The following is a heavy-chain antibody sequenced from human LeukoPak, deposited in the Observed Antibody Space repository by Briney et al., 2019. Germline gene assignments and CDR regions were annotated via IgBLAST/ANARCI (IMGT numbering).Heavy chain of an antibody. CDR3: ARGSSFDGYCSAGACDAGYYDS. CDR1: GEAFSAYF. D-gene: IGHD2-15*01. V-gene: IGHV4-34*01. Sequence: SETLSLTCAVYGEAFSAYFWNWIRQGPGKPLEYIGEINHRGSSPYNPSLKTRVTLSVDTSKNQFSLKLTSVTAADTAVYFFARGSSFDGYCSAGACDAGYYDSWGQGTPVTVSS. J-gene: IGHJ4*02. CDR2: INHRGSS.